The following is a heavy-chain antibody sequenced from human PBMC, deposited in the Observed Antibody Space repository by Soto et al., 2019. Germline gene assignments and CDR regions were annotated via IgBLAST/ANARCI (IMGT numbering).Heavy chain of an antibody. Sequence: DVQLVESGGGLVQPGGSLRLSCTVSGFTFSKFWMSWVRQAPGKGLEWVANIKDDGSQSYYVDSVKGRFTISRDNAKNSLYLQVNSLRVDDTAVYYCARLLLYSASGRGWFDPRGQGTLVTFSS. CDR2: IKDDGSQS. CDR3: ARLLLYSASGRGWFDP. V-gene: IGHV3-7*03. CDR1: GFTFSKFW. J-gene: IGHJ5*02. D-gene: IGHD2-8*02.